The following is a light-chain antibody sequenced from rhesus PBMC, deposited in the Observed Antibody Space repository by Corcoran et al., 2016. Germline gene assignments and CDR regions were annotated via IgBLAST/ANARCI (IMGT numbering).Light chain of an antibody. CDR3: QQYNRAPRT. Sequence: DIQMTQSPSSLSASVGDRVTITCRASQGISSWVAWYQQKPGKAPKLLIYKASSLQSGVPSRFSGSGSGTDLTLTISSLQPEDVATYYCQQYNRAPRTFGQGTKVEIK. V-gene: IGKV1-21*01. CDR2: KAS. CDR1: QGISSW. J-gene: IGKJ1*01.